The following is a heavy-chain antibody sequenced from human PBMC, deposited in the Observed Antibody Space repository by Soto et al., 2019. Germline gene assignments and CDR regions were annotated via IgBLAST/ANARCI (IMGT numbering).Heavy chain of an antibody. CDR2: IKQDGSEK. Sequence: EVQLVESGGGLVQPGESLRVSCAASGFTFSTYWMTWVRQAPGKGLEWVASIKQDGSEKFYVGSVRGRFTISRDNAKNSMFLQMNSLRAEDTAVYYCARRSSGRLTTAWAPLDWWGQGTLVAVSS. V-gene: IGHV3-7*03. CDR3: ARRSSGRLTTAWAPLDW. CDR1: GFTFSTYW. J-gene: IGHJ4*02. D-gene: IGHD1-1*01.